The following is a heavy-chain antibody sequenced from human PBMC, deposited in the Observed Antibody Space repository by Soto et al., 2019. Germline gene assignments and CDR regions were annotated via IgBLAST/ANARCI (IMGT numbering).Heavy chain of an antibody. CDR1: GGSISSSSYY. CDR3: APVAGANNYYYYYGMDV. V-gene: IGHV4-39*01. Sequence: PSETLSLTCTVSGGSISSSSYYWGWIRQPPGKGLEWIGSIYYSGSTYYNPSLKSRVTISVDTSKNQFSLKLSSVTAADTAVYYCAPVAGANNYYYYYGMDVWGQGTTVTVSS. D-gene: IGHD6-19*01. CDR2: IYYSGST. J-gene: IGHJ6*02.